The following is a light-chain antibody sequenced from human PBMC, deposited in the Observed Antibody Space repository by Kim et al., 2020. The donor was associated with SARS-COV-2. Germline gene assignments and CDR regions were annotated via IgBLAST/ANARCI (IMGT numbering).Light chain of an antibody. CDR1: QSVTSSH. CDR3: QYYGDSPLWA. Sequence: DIVLTQSPGTLSLSPGERATLSCRASQSVTSSHLAWYQQKPGQAPTLLIYGTSSRATGIPDRFSGSGSGTDFGLTISRLEPEDFAVYYCQYYGDSPLWAFGQGTKVDIK. V-gene: IGKV3-20*01. J-gene: IGKJ1*01. CDR2: GTS.